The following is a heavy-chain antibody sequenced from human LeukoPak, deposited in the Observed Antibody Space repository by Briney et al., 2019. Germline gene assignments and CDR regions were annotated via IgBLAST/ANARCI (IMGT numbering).Heavy chain of an antibody. D-gene: IGHD4-11*01. J-gene: IGHJ4*02. CDR2: ISAGGGST. Sequence: QPSETLSLTCTVSGGSISSYYWSWIRQPPGKGLEWVSSISAGGGSTYYADSVKGRFTISRDFSNNTVYVQMNSLRAEDTAVYYCANNYNFDYWGQGTLVTVSS. CDR1: GGSISSYY. V-gene: IGHV3-23*01. CDR3: ANNYNFDY.